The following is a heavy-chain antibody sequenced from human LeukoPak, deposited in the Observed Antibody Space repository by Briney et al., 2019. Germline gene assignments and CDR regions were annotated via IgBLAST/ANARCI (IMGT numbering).Heavy chain of an antibody. V-gene: IGHV4-30-2*01. D-gene: IGHD3-22*01. CDR1: GGSISSGGYS. J-gene: IGHJ4*02. Sequence: SQTLSLTCAVSGGSISSGGYSWSWLRQPPGKGLEWIGYIYHSGSTYYNPSLKSRVTISVDRSKNQFSLKLSSVTAADTAVYYCARDARGKYYYDLWGQGTLVTVSS. CDR3: ARDARGKYYYDL. CDR2: IYHSGST.